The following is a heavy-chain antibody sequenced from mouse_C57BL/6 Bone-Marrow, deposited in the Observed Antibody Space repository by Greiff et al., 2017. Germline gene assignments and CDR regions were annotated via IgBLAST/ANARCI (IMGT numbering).Heavy chain of an antibody. J-gene: IGHJ3*01. CDR1: GYSITSGYY. Sequence: EVQLQQSGPGLVKPSQSLSLTCSVTGYSITSGYYWNWIRQFPGNKLEWMGYISYDGSNNYNPSLKNPISITRDTSKNQFFLKLNSVTTEDTATYYCARDMGYGSSYGFAYWGQGTLVTVSA. CDR2: ISYDGSN. V-gene: IGHV3-6*01. CDR3: ARDMGYGSSYGFAY. D-gene: IGHD1-1*01.